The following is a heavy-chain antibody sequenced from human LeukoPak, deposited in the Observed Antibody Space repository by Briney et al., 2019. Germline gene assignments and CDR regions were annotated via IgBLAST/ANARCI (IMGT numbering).Heavy chain of an antibody. CDR2: INPNSGDT. Sequence: ASVKVSCKASGYSFTRHYVHWVRQAPGQGLEWLGCINPNSGDTNYAQTLQGRVAMTRDTSVSTAYMEVRRLTSDDTAVYYCAMGLSQGLINWFDPWGQGTPVTVSS. CDR3: AMGLSQGLINWFDP. D-gene: IGHD3-16*01. V-gene: IGHV1-2*02. J-gene: IGHJ5*02. CDR1: GYSFTRHY.